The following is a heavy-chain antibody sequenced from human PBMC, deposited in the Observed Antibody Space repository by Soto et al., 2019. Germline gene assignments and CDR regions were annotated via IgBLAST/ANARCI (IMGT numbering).Heavy chain of an antibody. Sequence: ASVKVSCKASGYTFTGYYMHWVRQAPGQGLEWMGWINPNSGGTNYAQKFQGWVTMTRDTSISTAYMELSRLRSDDTAVYYCARDDDTAMVSHGFDPWGQGTLVTVSS. CDR2: INPNSGGT. D-gene: IGHD5-18*01. J-gene: IGHJ5*02. CDR1: GYTFTGYY. CDR3: ARDDDTAMVSHGFDP. V-gene: IGHV1-2*04.